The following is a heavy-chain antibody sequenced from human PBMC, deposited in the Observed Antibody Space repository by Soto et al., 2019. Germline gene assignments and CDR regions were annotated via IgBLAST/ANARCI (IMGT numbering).Heavy chain of an antibody. CDR2: LIPVFGSP. D-gene: IGHD5-18*01. J-gene: IGHJ6*02. CDR3: TRVLGYTFEPGKTRYYAMDV. Sequence: QVQLVQSGAEVKKPGSSVTVSCKTSGGTFSKDAINWVRQAPGQGLEWMGLLIPVFGSPIYAQKFQGRIRLNADESTSTAFMDLSSLRSEDTAVYYCTRVLGYTFEPGKTRYYAMDVWGQGTTVSVSS. V-gene: IGHV1-69*01. CDR1: GGTFSKDA.